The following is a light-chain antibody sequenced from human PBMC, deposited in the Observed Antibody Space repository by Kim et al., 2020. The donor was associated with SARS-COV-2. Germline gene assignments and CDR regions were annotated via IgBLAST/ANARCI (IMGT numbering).Light chain of an antibody. J-gene: IGLJ3*02. CDR3: QSYDSSNQV. Sequence: GTPVTISCTRGSGSIASNYVQWYQQRPGSAPTTVIYEDNQSPSGVPDRFSGSIDSSSNSASLTISGLKTEDEADYYCQSYDSSNQVFGGGTQLTVL. CDR1: SGSIASNY. V-gene: IGLV6-57*03. CDR2: EDN.